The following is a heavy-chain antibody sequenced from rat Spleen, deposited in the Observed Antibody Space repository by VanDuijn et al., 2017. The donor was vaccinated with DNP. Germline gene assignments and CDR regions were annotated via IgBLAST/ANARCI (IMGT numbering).Heavy chain of an antibody. CDR2: ITSSGGSI. CDR1: GFTFSNYW. J-gene: IGHJ3*01. Sequence: EVQLVESGGDLVQPGRSLKLSCVASGFTFSNYWMTWIRQVPGRGLEWVASITSSGGSIYYPDSVKGRFTISRDDAKNTLYLQMNSLRSEETATYYCAARYSSSWFAYWGQGTLVTVSS. D-gene: IGHD1-2*01. CDR3: AARYSSSWFAY. V-gene: IGHV5-31*01.